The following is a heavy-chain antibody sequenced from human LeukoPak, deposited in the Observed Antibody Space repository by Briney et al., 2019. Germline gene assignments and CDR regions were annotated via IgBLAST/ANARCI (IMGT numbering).Heavy chain of an antibody. J-gene: IGHJ4*02. Sequence: GGSLRLSRAASGFTFSSYWMSWVRQAPGKGLEWVANIKQDGSEKYYVDSVKGRFTISRDNAKNSLYLQMNSLRAEDPAVYYCARDRIQLWFQNHYFDYWGQGTLVTVSS. CDR1: GFTFSSYW. D-gene: IGHD5-18*01. CDR3: ARDRIQLWFQNHYFDY. CDR2: IKQDGSEK. V-gene: IGHV3-7*03.